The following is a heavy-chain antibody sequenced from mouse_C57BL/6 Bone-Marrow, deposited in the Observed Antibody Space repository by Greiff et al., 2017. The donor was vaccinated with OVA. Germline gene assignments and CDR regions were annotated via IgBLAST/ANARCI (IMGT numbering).Heavy chain of an antibody. CDR3: AAYYSNYGSLNY. V-gene: IGHV1-80*01. CDR1: GYAFSSYW. J-gene: IGHJ2*01. CDR2: IYPGDGDT. Sequence: QVQLQQSGAELVKPGASVKISCKASGYAFSSYWMNWVKQRPGKGLEWIGQIYPGDGDTNYNGKFKGKATLTADKSSSTAYMQLSSLTSEDSAVYFCAAYYSNYGSLNYWGQGTTLTVSS. D-gene: IGHD2-5*01.